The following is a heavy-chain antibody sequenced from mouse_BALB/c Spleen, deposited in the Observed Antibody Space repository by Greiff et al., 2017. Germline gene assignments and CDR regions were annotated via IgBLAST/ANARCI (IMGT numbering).Heavy chain of an antibody. J-gene: IGHJ2*01. CDR2: IYPGDGDT. D-gene: IGHD1-2*01. V-gene: IGHV1-87*01. CDR3: AREIHYYGLDY. Sequence: VQGVESGAELARPGASVKLSCKASGYTFTSYWMQWVKQRPGQGLEWIGAIYPGDGDTRYTQKFKGKATLTADKSSSTAYMQLSSLASEDSAVYYCAREIHYYGLDYWGQGTTLTVSS. CDR1: GYTFTSYW.